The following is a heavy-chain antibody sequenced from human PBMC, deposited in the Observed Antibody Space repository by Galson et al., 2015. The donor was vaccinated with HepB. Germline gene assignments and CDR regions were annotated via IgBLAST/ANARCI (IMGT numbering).Heavy chain of an antibody. CDR2: IIPSLAIA. V-gene: IGHV1-69*02. CDR1: GGAFNTYT. D-gene: IGHD1-26*01. J-gene: IGHJ4*02. CDR3: ARGAGPFDY. Sequence: SVKVSCKASGGAFNTYTINWVRQAPGQGLEWMGKIIPSLAIANYAQKFQGRVTITADKSTSTAYMELSSLRSEDTAVYYCARGAGPFDYWGQGTLVTVSS.